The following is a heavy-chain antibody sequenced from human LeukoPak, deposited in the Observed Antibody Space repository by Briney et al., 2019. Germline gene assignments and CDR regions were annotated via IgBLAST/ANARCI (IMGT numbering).Heavy chain of an antibody. CDR3: AKDSTFYYGSGSYHYMDV. CDR1: GFTFSSYS. CDR2: ISSSSTI. V-gene: IGHV3-48*01. Sequence: TGGSLRLSCAASGFTFSSYSMNWVRQAPGKGLEWVSYISSSSTIYYADSVKGRFTISRDNSKNTLYLQMNSLRAEDTAVYYCAKDSTFYYGSGSYHYMDVWGKGTTVTVSS. D-gene: IGHD3-10*01. J-gene: IGHJ6*03.